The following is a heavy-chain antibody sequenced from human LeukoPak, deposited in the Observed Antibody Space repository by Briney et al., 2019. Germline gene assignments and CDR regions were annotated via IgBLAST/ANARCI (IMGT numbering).Heavy chain of an antibody. CDR3: ATDFYDTT. D-gene: IGHD3-22*01. CDR2: IRRNSDGGTI. CDR1: GFSFSDAW. Sequence: PGGSPRLSCATSGFSFSDAWMNWVRQAPGKGLEWVGRIRRNSDGGTIDYAAPVKGRFALSRDDSKNTLYLHMSSLQTEDTAVYYCATDFYDTTWGQGTLVTVSS. J-gene: IGHJ5*02. V-gene: IGHV3-15*07.